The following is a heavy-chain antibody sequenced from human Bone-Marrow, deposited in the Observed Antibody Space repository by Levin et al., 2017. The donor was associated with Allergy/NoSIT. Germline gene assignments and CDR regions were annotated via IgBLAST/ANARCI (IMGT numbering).Heavy chain of an antibody. J-gene: IGHJ3*02. CDR2: IDWDDDK. V-gene: IGHV2-70*11. CDR3: SRTAQDLRLAAFDI. CDR1: GFSLSTSGMC. Sequence: SGPTLVKPTQTLTLTCTFSGFSLSTSGMCVSWIRQPPGKALEWLARIDWDDDKYYSTSLKTRLTISKDTSKNQVVLTMTNMDPVDTATYYCSRTAQDLRLAAFDIWGQGTMVTVSS. D-gene: IGHD5-12*01.